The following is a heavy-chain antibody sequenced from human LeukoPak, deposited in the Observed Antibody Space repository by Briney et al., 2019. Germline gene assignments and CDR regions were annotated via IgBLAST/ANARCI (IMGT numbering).Heavy chain of an antibody. J-gene: IGHJ5*02. CDR1: GFTFRSHA. CDR3: ARDAHYVWGSYRYTVYNWFDP. Sequence: GTSLRLSCATSGFTFRSHAMHWVRQAPGKGLEWVAVISYDGSNKYYADSVKGRFTISRDNSKNTLYLQMNSLRAEDTAVYYCARDAHYVWGSYRYTVYNWFDPWGQGTLVTVSS. V-gene: IGHV3-30*04. D-gene: IGHD3-16*02. CDR2: ISYDGSNK.